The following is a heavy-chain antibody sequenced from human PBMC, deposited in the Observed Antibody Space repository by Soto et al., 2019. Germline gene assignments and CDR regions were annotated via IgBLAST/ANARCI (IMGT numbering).Heavy chain of an antibody. Sequence: PGGSLRLSCAASGFTVSSNYMSWVRQAPGKGLEWVSVIYSGGSTYYADSVKGRFTISRDNSKNTLYLQMNSLRAEDTAVYYCARGRWDLGYWFDPWGQGTLVTVSS. V-gene: IGHV3-66*01. D-gene: IGHD1-26*01. J-gene: IGHJ5*02. CDR2: IYSGGST. CDR3: ARGRWDLGYWFDP. CDR1: GFTVSSNY.